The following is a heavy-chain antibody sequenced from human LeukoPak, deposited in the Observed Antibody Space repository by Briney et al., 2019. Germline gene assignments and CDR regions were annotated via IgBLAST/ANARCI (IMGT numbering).Heavy chain of an antibody. CDR2: INWNGGSP. J-gene: IGHJ4*02. CDR3: ARSRHSYDSSGFPHY. D-gene: IGHD3-22*01. V-gene: IGHV3-20*04. Sequence: GGSLRLSCAASGFPFSTYGMNWVRQAPGKGLEWVSGINWNGGSPGYADSVKGRFTISRDNAKNSLYLKMNSLRAEDTALYYCARSRHSYDSSGFPHYWGQGTLVTVSS. CDR1: GFPFSTYG.